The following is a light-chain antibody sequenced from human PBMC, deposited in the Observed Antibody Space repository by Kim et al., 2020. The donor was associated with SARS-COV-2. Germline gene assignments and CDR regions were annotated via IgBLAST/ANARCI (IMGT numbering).Light chain of an antibody. CDR1: TMVDKY. Sequence: VAQVPTSSVTCSGYTMVDKYSYWYQQKPGQAPVIDIYKDSKRASGVPDRFSGSNTGDTATLTVGGAQDEDEADYYCQACDSSAGVFGGGTQLTVL. J-gene: IGLJ3*02. CDR3: QACDSSAGV. V-gene: IGLV3-1*01. CDR2: KDS.